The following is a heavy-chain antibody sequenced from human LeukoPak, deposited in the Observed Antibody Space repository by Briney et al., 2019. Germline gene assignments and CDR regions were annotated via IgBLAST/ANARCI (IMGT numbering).Heavy chain of an antibody. CDR1: GGSISSYY. CDR3: ARDWRSSWFDHNYYYMDV. V-gene: IGHV4-4*07. Sequence: SETLSLTCAVSGGSISSYYWSWIRQPAGKGLEWIGRIYTSGSTNYNPSLKSRVTISVDKSKNQFSLKLSSVTAADTAVYYCARDWRSSWFDHNYYYMDVWGKGTTVTVSS. D-gene: IGHD6-13*01. J-gene: IGHJ6*03. CDR2: IYTSGST.